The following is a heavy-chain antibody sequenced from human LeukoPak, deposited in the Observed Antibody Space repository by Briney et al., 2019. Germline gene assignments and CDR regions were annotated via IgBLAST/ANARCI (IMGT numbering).Heavy chain of an antibody. V-gene: IGHV4-4*02. Sequence: SETLSLTCAVSGGSISSSNWGSWVRQPPGKGLEWIGEIYHSGSTKYNPSLKSRVTISVDKSKNQFSLKLSSVTAADTAVYYCARVLSSGWYRAFDYWGQGTLVTVSS. CDR2: IYHSGST. CDR1: GGSISSSNW. D-gene: IGHD6-19*01. CDR3: ARVLSSGWYRAFDY. J-gene: IGHJ4*02.